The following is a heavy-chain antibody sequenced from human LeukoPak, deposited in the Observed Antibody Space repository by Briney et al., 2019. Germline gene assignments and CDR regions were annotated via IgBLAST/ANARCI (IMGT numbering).Heavy chain of an antibody. Sequence: GGSLRLSCAASGFTFSSYGMSWVRQAPGKGLEWVSAISGSGGSTYYADSVKGRFTISRDNAKNSLYLQMNSLRAEDTAVYYCARVAINDYGDYFDYWGQGTLVTVSS. CDR1: GFTFSSYG. V-gene: IGHV3-23*01. J-gene: IGHJ4*02. D-gene: IGHD4-17*01. CDR2: ISGSGGST. CDR3: ARVAINDYGDYFDY.